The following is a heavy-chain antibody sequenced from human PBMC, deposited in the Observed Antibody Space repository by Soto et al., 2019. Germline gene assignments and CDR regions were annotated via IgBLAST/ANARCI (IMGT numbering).Heavy chain of an antibody. J-gene: IGHJ6*02. V-gene: IGHV3-48*03. CDR2: ISSSGSTI. CDR1: GFTFSSYE. Sequence: EVQLVESGGGLVQPGGSLRLSCAASGFTFSSYEMNWVRQAPGKGLEWVSYISSSGSTIYYADSVKGRFTISRDNAKNSLYLQMNSLTAEDTAVYYCARDDIVVGPAAPISLRGGEYGMDVWGQGTTVTVSS. CDR3: ARDDIVVGPAAPISLRGGEYGMDV. D-gene: IGHD2-2*01.